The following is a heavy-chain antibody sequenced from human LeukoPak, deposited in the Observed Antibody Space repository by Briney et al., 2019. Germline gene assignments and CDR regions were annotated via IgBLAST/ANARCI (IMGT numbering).Heavy chain of an antibody. Sequence: SETLPLTCTVSGDSMSSYYWSWIRQPPGKGLEWIGYIYYSGSTNYNTSLKSRVTMSVDTSKNQFSLKLNSVTAADTAVYYCARHSGDYNWFDRWGQGTLVAVSS. CDR1: GDSMSSYY. D-gene: IGHD1-26*01. CDR3: ARHSGDYNWFDR. J-gene: IGHJ5*02. CDR2: IYYSGST. V-gene: IGHV4-59*08.